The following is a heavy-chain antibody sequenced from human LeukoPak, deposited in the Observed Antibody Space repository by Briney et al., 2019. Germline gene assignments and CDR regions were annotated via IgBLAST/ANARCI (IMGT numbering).Heavy chain of an antibody. J-gene: IGHJ4*02. CDR3: AREPYGDPFDY. CDR2: ISSSSNYI. D-gene: IGHD4-17*01. CDR1: GFTFSSYS. V-gene: IGHV3-21*01. Sequence: GGSLRLSCAASGFTFSSYSMNWVRQAPGKGLEWVSSISSSSNYIYYADSVKGRFAISRDNAKNSLYLQMNSLRAEDTAVYYCAREPYGDPFDYWGQGTLVTVSS.